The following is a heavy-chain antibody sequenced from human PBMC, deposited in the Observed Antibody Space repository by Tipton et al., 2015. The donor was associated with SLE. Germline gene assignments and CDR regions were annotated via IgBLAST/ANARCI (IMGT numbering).Heavy chain of an antibody. Sequence: TLSLTCNVSGGSVIDHYWSWIRQPPGKRLEGIAHIYHNGDTNYSPSLKSRATISIDTSKNRFSLKPTSVTTADTAVYYCARGSGESFYNSWGQGTRVIVSS. J-gene: IGHJ4*02. CDR2: IYHNGDT. CDR3: ARGSGESFYNS. V-gene: IGHV4-59*02. CDR1: GGSVIDHY. D-gene: IGHD2-15*01.